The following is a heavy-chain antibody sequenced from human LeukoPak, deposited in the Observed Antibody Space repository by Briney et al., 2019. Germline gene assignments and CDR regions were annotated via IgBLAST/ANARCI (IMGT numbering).Heavy chain of an antibody. V-gene: IGHV3-7*01. D-gene: IGHD6-13*01. CDR2: IKQHGSEE. CDR1: GFTFSNYW. CDR3: ARDPGISGAGTVGYFDF. J-gene: IGHJ4*02. Sequence: GGSLRLSCAASGFTFSNYWMSWVRQAPGKGLEWVANIKQHGSEEYFVDSVKGRFTIFRDNAKNSLYLQMSNLRVEDTGVYYCARDPGISGAGTVGYFDFWGQGALVTVS.